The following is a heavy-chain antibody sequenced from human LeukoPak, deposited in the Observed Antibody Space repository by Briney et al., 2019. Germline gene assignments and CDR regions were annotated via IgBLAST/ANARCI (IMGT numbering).Heavy chain of an antibody. D-gene: IGHD3-10*01. CDR3: ARASLLLLWFGELSN. CDR2: INPNSGGT. Sequence: ASVKVSCKASGYTFTGYYMHWVRQAPGQGLEWMGWINPNSGGTNYAQKFQGRVIMTRDTSISTAYMELSRLRSDDTAVYYCARASLLLLWFGELSNWGQGTLVTVSS. CDR1: GYTFTGYY. J-gene: IGHJ4*02. V-gene: IGHV1-2*02.